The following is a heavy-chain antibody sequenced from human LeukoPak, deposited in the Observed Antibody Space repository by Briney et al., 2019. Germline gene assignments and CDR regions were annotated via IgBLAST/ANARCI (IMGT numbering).Heavy chain of an antibody. CDR1: GFTFSSYG. CDR2: ISYDGSNK. CDR3: AKGTKRGYCSSTSGYEGYYYYGMDV. V-gene: IGHV3-30*18. Sequence: GGSLRLSCAASGFTFSSYGMHWVRQAPDKGLEWVAVISYDGSNKYYADSVKGRFTISRDNSKNTLYLQMNSLRAEDTAVYYCAKGTKRGYCSSTSGYEGYYYYGMDVWGQGTTVTVSS. J-gene: IGHJ6*02. D-gene: IGHD2-2*01.